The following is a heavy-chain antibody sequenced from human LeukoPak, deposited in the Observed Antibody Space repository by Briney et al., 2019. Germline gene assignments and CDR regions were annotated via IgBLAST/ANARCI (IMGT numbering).Heavy chain of an antibody. CDR3: ARDLYDSSGYYWDWFDP. Sequence: ASVKVSCKASGYTFTSYYMHWVRQAPGQGLEWMGRIIPKLGIANYAQNFQGRITITADKSTSTAYMELSSLRSEDTAVYYCARDLYDSSGYYWDWFDPWGQGTLVTVSS. CDR1: GYTFTSYY. J-gene: IGHJ5*02. CDR2: IIPKLGIA. V-gene: IGHV1-69*04. D-gene: IGHD3-22*01.